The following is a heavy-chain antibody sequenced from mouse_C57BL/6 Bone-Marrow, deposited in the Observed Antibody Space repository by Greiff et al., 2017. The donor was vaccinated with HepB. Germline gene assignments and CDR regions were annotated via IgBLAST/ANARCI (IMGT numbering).Heavy chain of an antibody. V-gene: IGHV5-12*01. CDR3: AIDGYYGGFAY. Sequence: EVQRVESGGGLVQPGGSLKLSCAASGFTFSDYYMYWVRQTPEKRLEWFAYISNGGGSTYYPDTVKGRFTISRDNAKNTLYLQMSRLKSEDTAMYYCAIDGYYGGFAYWGQGTLVTVSA. D-gene: IGHD2-3*01. CDR2: ISNGGGST. CDR1: GFTFSDYY. J-gene: IGHJ3*01.